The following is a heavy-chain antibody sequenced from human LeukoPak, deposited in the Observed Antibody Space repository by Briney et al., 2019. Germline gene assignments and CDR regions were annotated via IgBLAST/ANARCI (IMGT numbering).Heavy chain of an antibody. Sequence: ASVKVSCKASGGTFSRFTISWVRQAPGQGLEWMGWISPYNGNTNYAQNLQGRVTMTTDTSTSTAYMELRSLRSDDTAVYYCAREYCSSTRCYSGDYWGQGTLVTVSS. CDR2: ISPYNGNT. V-gene: IGHV1-18*01. CDR1: GGTFSRFT. CDR3: AREYCSSTRCYSGDY. J-gene: IGHJ4*02. D-gene: IGHD2-2*02.